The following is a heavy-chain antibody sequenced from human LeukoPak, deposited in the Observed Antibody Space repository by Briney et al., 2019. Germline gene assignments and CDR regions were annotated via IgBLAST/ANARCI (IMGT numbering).Heavy chain of an antibody. D-gene: IGHD5-12*01. J-gene: IGHJ4*02. CDR3: ARGPSGYHNT. V-gene: IGHV3-30*02. Sequence: GGSLRLSCAASGFTFSSYGMHWVRQAPGKGLEWVAFIRYDGSNKYYADSVKGRFTISRDNAKNSLYLQMNSLRAEDTALYYCARGPSGYHNTGGQGTLVTVSS. CDR2: IRYDGSNK. CDR1: GFTFSSYG.